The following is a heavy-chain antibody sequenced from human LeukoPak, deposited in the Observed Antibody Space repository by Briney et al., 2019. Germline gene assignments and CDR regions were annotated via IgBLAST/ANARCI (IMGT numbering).Heavy chain of an antibody. V-gene: IGHV4-30-4*02. CDR2: ISSSGSA. CDR3: ARVDVVGARYFDY. CDR1: GGSINSGDYY. Sequence: SETLSLTCSVSGGSINSGDYYWSWIRQPPGKGLEYIGYISSSGSAYHNPSLKSRLNIAIDTSKNQFSLKLSSVTAADTAVYYCARVDVVGARYFDYWGQGTLVTVSS. J-gene: IGHJ4*02. D-gene: IGHD2-15*01.